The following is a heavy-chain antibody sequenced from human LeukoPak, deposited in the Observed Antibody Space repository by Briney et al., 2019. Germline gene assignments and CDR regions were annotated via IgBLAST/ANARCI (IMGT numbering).Heavy chain of an antibody. CDR1: GGSISSYY. Sequence: SETLSLTCTDPGGSISSYYWSWIRPPAGKGLEWIGRIYTSGSTNYNPSLKSRVTMSVDTSKNQFSLKLSSVTAADTAVYYCAREGGANRLLDCWGQGTLVTVSS. CDR2: IYTSGST. D-gene: IGHD4/OR15-4a*01. J-gene: IGHJ4*02. V-gene: IGHV4-4*07. CDR3: AREGGANRLLDC.